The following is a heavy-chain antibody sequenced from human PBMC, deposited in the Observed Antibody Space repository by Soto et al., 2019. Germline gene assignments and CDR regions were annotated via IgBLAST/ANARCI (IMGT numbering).Heavy chain of an antibody. CDR1: GGTFSSYA. CDR3: ARESSSPNFFYYGMDV. J-gene: IGHJ6*02. CDR2: VIPKASQP. Sequence: QVQLVQSGAEVKKPGSSVTVSCTASGGTFSSYAVNWVRQAPGQGLEWMGVVIPKASQPKYAQKFQGRVTITADYSTAYMEVSSLTSDDTAVYYCARESSSPNFFYYGMDVWGQVTTVIVSS. D-gene: IGHD6-6*01. V-gene: IGHV1-69*01.